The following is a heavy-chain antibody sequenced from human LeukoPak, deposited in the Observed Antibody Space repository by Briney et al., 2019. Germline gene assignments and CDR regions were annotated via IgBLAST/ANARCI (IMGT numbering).Heavy chain of an antibody. CDR1: GGSISTYY. J-gene: IGHJ3*02. D-gene: IGHD5-18*01. Sequence: SETLSLTCTVSGGSISTYYWSWIRQPPGKGLEWIAYIDYRGSTTYNPSLRSRVTISVDTSRNQFSLKLSSVTAADTAVYYCARSRSGYSYDHAAFEIWGQGTVVTVSS. CDR2: IDYRGST. V-gene: IGHV4-59*01. CDR3: ARSRSGYSYDHAAFEI.